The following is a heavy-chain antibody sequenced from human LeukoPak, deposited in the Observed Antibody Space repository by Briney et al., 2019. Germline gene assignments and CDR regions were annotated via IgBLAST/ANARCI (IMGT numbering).Heavy chain of an antibody. CDR1: GGSISSSSYY. CDR3: ATVVVGAANAFDI. Sequence: PSETLSLTXTVSGGSISSSSYYWSCIRQPAGKGLEWIGRIYTSGSTNYNPSLKSRVTMSVDTSKKQFSLKLTSVTAADTAVYYCATVVVGAANAFDIWGQGTMVTVSS. J-gene: IGHJ3*02. D-gene: IGHD1-26*01. CDR2: IYTSGST. V-gene: IGHV4-61*02.